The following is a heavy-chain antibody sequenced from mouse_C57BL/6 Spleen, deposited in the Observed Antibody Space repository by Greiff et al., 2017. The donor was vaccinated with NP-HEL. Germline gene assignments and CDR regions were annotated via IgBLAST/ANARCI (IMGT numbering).Heavy chain of an antibody. CDR2: IDPNSGGT. D-gene: IGHD2-10*02. CDR1: GYTFTSYW. Sequence: QVQLQQPGAELVKPGASVKLSCKASGYTFTSYWMHWVKQRPGRGLEWIGRIDPNSGGTKYNEKFKSKATLTVDKPSSTAYMQLSSLTSEDSAFYYCARFSPSNPYAMDYWGQGTSVTVSS. J-gene: IGHJ4*01. V-gene: IGHV1-72*01. CDR3: ARFSPSNPYAMDY.